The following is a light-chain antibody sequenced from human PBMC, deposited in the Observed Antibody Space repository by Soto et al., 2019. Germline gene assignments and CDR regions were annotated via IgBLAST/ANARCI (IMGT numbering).Light chain of an antibody. Sequence: EIVMTQSPATLSVSPGERATLSSRASQSVSSNLAWYQQKPGQAPRLIIYGASTRATGIPARFSGSGSGTECTLTISSLQSEDVAVYYCQQYNNWPKTFGQGTKVDIK. CDR3: QQYNNWPKT. J-gene: IGKJ1*01. CDR1: QSVSSN. CDR2: GAS. V-gene: IGKV3-15*01.